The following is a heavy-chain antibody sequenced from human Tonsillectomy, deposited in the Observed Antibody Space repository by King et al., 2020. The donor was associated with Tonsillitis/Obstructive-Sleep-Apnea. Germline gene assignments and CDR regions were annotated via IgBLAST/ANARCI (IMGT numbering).Heavy chain of an antibody. CDR1: GGSFSGYY. D-gene: IGHD2-2*01. J-gene: IGHJ5*02. CDR3: ATRVGCSSTSCLDWFDP. CDR2: INHSGST. Sequence: VQLQQWGAGLLKPSETLSLTCAVYGGSFSGYYWSWIRQPPWKGLEWIGEINHSGSTNYNPSLKSRVTIAVDTSKNQFSLKLSSVTAADTAVYYCATRVGCSSTSCLDWFDPWGQGTLVTVSS. V-gene: IGHV4-34*01.